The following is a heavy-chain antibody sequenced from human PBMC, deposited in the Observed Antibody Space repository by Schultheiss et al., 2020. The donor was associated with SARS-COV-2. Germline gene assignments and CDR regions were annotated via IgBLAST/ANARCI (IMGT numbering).Heavy chain of an antibody. CDR2: IYYSGST. Sequence: SETLSLTCTVSGGSVSSGSYYWSWIRQPPGKGLEWIGYIYYSGSTNYNPSLKSRVTMSVDTSKNQFSLKLSSVTAADTAVYYCARGGVEAFWGYSSGLGPFDYWGQGTLVTVSS. V-gene: IGHV4-61*01. CDR1: GGSVSSGSYY. J-gene: IGHJ4*02. D-gene: IGHD6-19*01. CDR3: ARGGVEAFWGYSSGLGPFDY.